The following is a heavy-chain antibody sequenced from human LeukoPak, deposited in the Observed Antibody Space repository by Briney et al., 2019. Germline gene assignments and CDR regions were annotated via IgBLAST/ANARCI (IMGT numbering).Heavy chain of an antibody. CDR1: GFTFSDYY. Sequence: PGGSLRLSCAASGFTFSDYYMNWVRQAPGKGLEWVSSISNTANHIYYADSVKGRFTISRDNANNSLYLQMSSLRAEDTAVYYCARGDWTPGNFDYWGQGTLVTVSS. D-gene: IGHD3/OR15-3a*01. CDR3: ARGDWTPGNFDY. J-gene: IGHJ4*02. V-gene: IGHV3-21*01. CDR2: ISNTANHI.